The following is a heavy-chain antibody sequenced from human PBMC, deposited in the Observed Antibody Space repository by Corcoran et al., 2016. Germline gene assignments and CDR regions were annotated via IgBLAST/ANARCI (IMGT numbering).Heavy chain of an antibody. CDR3: TRDGTTVTKRWGYVFDI. J-gene: IGHJ3*02. D-gene: IGHD4-17*01. Sequence: EVQLVESGGGLVQPGRSLRLSCTASGFTFGDYAMSWFRQAPGKGLEWVGFIRSKAYGGTTEYAASVKGRFTISRDDSKSIAYLEMNNLKTEDTAVHYCTRDGTTVTKRWGYVFDIWGQGTMVTVSS. V-gene: IGHV3-49*03. CDR1: GFTFGDYA. CDR2: IRSKAYGGTT.